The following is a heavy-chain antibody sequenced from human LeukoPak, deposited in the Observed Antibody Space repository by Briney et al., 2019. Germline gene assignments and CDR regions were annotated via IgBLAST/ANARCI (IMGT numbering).Heavy chain of an antibody. D-gene: IGHD6-19*01. V-gene: IGHV3-7*05. CDR3: TRDFNPAGYSSGWSTCGF. CDR2: IKQDGSEK. J-gene: IGHJ4*02. Sequence: GRSLRLSCAASGFTFRSYWMSWVRQAPGKGLEWGANIKQDGSEKYYVDSVKGRFTISRDNTKNSLWLQVNSLRAEDTAVYYCTRDFNPAGYSSGWSTCGFWGQGTLVTVSS. CDR1: GFTFRSYW.